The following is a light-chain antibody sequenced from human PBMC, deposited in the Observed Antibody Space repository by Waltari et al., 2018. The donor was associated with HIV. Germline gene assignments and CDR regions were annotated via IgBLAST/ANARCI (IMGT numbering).Light chain of an antibody. CDR3: NSRDISGNHLV. CDR1: SLRSYY. V-gene: IGLV3-19*01. CDR2: DKN. Sequence: SSELTQDPAVSVALGQPVRITCQGASLRSYYASWYQQKPGQAPLLVIYDKNNRPSGIPDRFSGSSSGNTASLTITGAQAEDEADYYCNSRDISGNHLVFGGGTKLTVL. J-gene: IGLJ2*01.